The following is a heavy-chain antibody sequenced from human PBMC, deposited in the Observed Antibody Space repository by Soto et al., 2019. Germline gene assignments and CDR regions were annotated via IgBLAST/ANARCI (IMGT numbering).Heavy chain of an antibody. Sequence: GGSLRLSCTASGFIFSNFGMHWVRQAPGKGLEWVAGVWYDGSNGVSAESVKGRFTISRDNPKNTLYLQMTSLRAEDTAVYYCARDPRTARASAMDVWGQGTTVTVYS. CDR3: ARDPRTARASAMDV. D-gene: IGHD6-6*01. J-gene: IGHJ6*02. V-gene: IGHV3-33*01. CDR1: GFIFSNFG. CDR2: VWYDGSNG.